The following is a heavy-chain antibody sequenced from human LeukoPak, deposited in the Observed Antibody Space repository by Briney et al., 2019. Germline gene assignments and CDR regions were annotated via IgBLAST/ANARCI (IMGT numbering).Heavy chain of an antibody. CDR3: AKERNWYFDL. V-gene: IGHV3-9*01. CDR1: GFTFSSCA. J-gene: IGHJ2*01. Sequence: PGGSLRLSCAASGFTFSSCAMSWVRQAPGKGLEWVSGISWNSGSIDYADSVKGRFTISRDNAKNSLYLQMNSLRAEDTALYYCAKERNWYFDLWGRGTLVTVSS. CDR2: ISWNSGSI.